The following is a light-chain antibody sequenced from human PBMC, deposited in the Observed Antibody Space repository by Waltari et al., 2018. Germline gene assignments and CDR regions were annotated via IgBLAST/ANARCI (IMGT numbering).Light chain of an antibody. CDR3: TAYTSTNAYV. Sequence: QSALTQPPSVSGSPGQSVTISCTGTSSDIGSYNRVSWFQQTPGTAPKLMIYEVRNRPSGVPARFSAAKSGNTASLTISGLQAEDEADYYCTAYTSTNAYVFGTGTKVTVL. J-gene: IGLJ1*01. V-gene: IGLV2-18*02. CDR2: EVR. CDR1: SSDIGSYNR.